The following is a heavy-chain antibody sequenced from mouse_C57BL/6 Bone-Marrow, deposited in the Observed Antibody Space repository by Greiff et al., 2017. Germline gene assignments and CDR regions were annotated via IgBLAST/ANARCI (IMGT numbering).Heavy chain of an antibody. V-gene: IGHV1-81*01. J-gene: IGHJ2*01. Sequence: QVQLQQSGAELARPGASVKLSCKASGYTFTSYGISWVKQRTGKGLEWMGEINPRSGNIYYNEKFKGKVTLTADKSSSTAYMELRSLTSEDSAVFFCARPRIYYFDYWSQGTTLTVSS. CDR3: ARPRIYYFDY. D-gene: IGHD3-1*01. CDR2: INPRSGNI. CDR1: GYTFTSYG.